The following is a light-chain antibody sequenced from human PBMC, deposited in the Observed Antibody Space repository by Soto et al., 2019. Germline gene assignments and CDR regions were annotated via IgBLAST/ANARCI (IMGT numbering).Light chain of an antibody. Sequence: DIVMTQSPLSLTVTPGEPASISCRSSQSLLHSNGYNYLDWYLQKPGQSPQLLIYLGSNRASGVPGRFSGSGSGRDFTLKISRVEAEDVGLYYCMQALQTPLYTFGQGTRLEIK. V-gene: IGKV2-28*01. J-gene: IGKJ5*01. CDR3: MQALQTPLYT. CDR1: QSLLHSNGYNY. CDR2: LGS.